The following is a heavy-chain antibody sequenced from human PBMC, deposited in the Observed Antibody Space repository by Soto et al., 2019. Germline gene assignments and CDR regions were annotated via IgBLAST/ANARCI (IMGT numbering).Heavy chain of an antibody. J-gene: IGHJ4*02. CDR3: AAWDISNI. V-gene: IGHV3-7*01. CDR1: GFSINTYW. CDR2: INPEGNAK. Sequence: LRLSCSGFGFSINTYWMNWIRQTPGKGLEWVANINPEGNAKTYVDPVKGRFFVSRDNTRNSLDLQMTSLRVEDSAIYFCAAWDISNIWGQGILVTVSS. D-gene: IGHD2-15*01.